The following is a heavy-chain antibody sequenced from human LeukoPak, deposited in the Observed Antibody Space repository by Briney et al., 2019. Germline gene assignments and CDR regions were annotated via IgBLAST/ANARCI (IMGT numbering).Heavy chain of an antibody. CDR2: MNPNSGNT. Sequence: ASVKVSCKASGYTFTSYDINWVRQATGQGLEWMGWMNPNSGNTGYAQKFQGRVTMTRNTSISTAYMELSSLRSEDTAVYYCARVLGPPGQWLVLGYFDYWGQGTLVTVSS. CDR3: ARVLGPPGQWLVLGYFDY. J-gene: IGHJ4*02. V-gene: IGHV1-8*01. D-gene: IGHD6-19*01. CDR1: GYTFTSYD.